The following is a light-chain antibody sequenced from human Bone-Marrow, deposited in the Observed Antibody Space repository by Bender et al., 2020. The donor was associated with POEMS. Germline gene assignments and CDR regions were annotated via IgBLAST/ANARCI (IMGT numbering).Light chain of an antibody. Sequence: QSVLTQPPSASGTPGQRVTISCSGGSSNIGAHAVNWYQHLPGTAPKLLIYSSHRRPSEVPDRFSGSRSGTSASLAISGLQSEDEADYYCAVWDERLNGWVFGGGTKLTVL. CDR1: SSNIGAHA. CDR2: SSH. V-gene: IGLV1-44*01. CDR3: AVWDERLNGWV. J-gene: IGLJ3*02.